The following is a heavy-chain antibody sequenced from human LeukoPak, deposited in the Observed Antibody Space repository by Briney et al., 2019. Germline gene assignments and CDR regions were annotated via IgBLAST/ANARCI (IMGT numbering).Heavy chain of an antibody. D-gene: IGHD1-26*01. V-gene: IGHV4-59*08. Sequence: SETLSLTCTVSGGSISSYYWSWIRQPPGKGREWMGYIYYSGSTNYNPSLKSRVTISVDTSKNQFSLKLSSVTAADTAVYYCARQESALVGATTYDYWGQGTLVTVSS. CDR1: GGSISSYY. CDR2: IYYSGST. CDR3: ARQESALVGATTYDY. J-gene: IGHJ4*02.